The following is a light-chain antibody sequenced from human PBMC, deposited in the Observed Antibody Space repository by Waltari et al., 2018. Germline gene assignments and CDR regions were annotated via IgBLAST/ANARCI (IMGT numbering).Light chain of an antibody. CDR3: QHYVRLPAT. Sequence: EVVLTQSPGTLSLSPGERATLACRASQSVGTSLAWYQQNPGPAPRLLIYGASRRATGIPDRFSGSGSGTDFSLTISRLEPEDFAVYYCQHYVRLPATFGQGTKVEV. V-gene: IGKV3-20*01. CDR1: QSVGTS. J-gene: IGKJ1*01. CDR2: GAS.